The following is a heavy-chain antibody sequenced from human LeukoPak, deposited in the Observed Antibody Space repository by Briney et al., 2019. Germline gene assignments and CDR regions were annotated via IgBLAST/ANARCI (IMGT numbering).Heavy chain of an antibody. CDR1: GFTFSSYG. D-gene: IGHD3-10*01. CDR3: ARDNHYYGSRSYDY. V-gene: IGHV3-33*01. Sequence: PGGSLRLSCAASGFTFSSYGMHCVRQAPGKGLEWVAVIWYDGSNKYYALPVKGRFIISKDNSKNTLYLQMNSLRAEDTAVYYCARDNHYYGSRSYDYWGEGTLVTVSS. CDR2: IWYDGSNK. J-gene: IGHJ4*02.